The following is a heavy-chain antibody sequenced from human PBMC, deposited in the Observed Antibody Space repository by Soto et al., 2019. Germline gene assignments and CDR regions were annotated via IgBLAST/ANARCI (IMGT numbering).Heavy chain of an antibody. CDR2: VSYSGST. V-gene: IGHV4-39*01. D-gene: IGHD3-10*01. CDR1: GGSISNGDSF. CDR3: TRRYSYGSGKYAVDV. Sequence: SETLSLTCTVSGGSISNGDSFWGWIRQPPVKGLEWIGTVSYSGSTYYDPSFNSRVAISLDTSKNQFSLNLGSVTATDTALYYCTRRYSYGSGKYAVDVWGHGTTVTVSS. J-gene: IGHJ6*02.